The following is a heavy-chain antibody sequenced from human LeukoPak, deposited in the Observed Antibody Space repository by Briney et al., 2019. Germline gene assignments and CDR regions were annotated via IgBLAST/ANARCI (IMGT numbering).Heavy chain of an antibody. V-gene: IGHV3-23*01. CDR3: AKRGVVIRVILVGFHKQAYYFDS. J-gene: IGHJ4*02. D-gene: IGHD3-10*01. Sequence: AGAPLTLSCAVPGITRCNYGMSSATKAPSTALNTLTGSTDSGGGTNYADSVKGRFTISRDNPKNTLYLQMNSLRAEDTAVYFCAKRGVVIRVILVGFHKQAYYFDSWGQGALVTVSS. CDR2: STDSGGGT. CDR1: GITRCNYG.